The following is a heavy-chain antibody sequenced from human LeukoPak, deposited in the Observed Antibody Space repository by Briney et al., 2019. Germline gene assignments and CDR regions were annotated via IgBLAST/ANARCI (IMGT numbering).Heavy chain of an antibody. V-gene: IGHV3-48*01. D-gene: IGHD2-15*01. CDR1: GFTFSTFW. Sequence: GGSLRLSCAASGFTFSTFWMSWVRQAPGKGLEWVSFISSTGGTIYYADAVEGRFTVSRDNAKNSLLLQMNSLRAEDTALYYCARGYSRAAFDIWGQGTMVTVSS. J-gene: IGHJ3*02. CDR3: ARGYSRAAFDI. CDR2: ISSTGGTI.